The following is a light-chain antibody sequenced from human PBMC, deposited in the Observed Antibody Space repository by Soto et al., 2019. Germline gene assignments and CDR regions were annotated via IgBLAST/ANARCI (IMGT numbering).Light chain of an antibody. CDR3: LLYYGGAQLV. CDR1: AGAVTSGNY. J-gene: IGLJ2*01. Sequence: QTVVTQEPSLTVSPGGTVTLTCASSAGAVTSGNYPNWIQLKPGQAPRTLIYDTSSKHSWTPARFSGSLLGGKAALTLSGVQPEDEADYHCLLYYGGAQLVFGGGTKLTVL. V-gene: IGLV7-43*01. CDR2: DTS.